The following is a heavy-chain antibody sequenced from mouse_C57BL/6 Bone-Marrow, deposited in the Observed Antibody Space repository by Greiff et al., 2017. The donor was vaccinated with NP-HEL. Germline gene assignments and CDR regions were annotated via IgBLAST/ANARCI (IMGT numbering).Heavy chain of an antibody. CDR1: GYTFTDYY. CDR2: INPYNGGT. V-gene: IGHV1-19*01. J-gene: IGHJ1*03. D-gene: IGHD1-1*01. Sequence: DVHLVESGPVLVKPGASVKMSCKASGYTFTDYYMNWVKQSHGKSLEWIGVINPYNGGTSYNQKFKGKATLTVDKSSSTAYMELNSLTSEDSAVYYCARRAITTVVARYWYFDVWGTGTTVTVSS. CDR3: ARRAITTVVARYWYFDV.